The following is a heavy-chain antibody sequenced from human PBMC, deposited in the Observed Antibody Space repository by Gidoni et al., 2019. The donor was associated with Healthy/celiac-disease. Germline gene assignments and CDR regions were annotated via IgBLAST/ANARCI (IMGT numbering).Heavy chain of an antibody. Sequence: QVQLVESGGGVVQPGRSLRLSCAASGFTFSSYAMHWVRQAPGKGLEWVAVISYDGSNKYYVDSVKGRFTISRDNSKNTLYLQMNSLRAEDTAVYYCARVSAKGGNPWGPLDYWGQGTLVTVSS. CDR2: ISYDGSNK. V-gene: IGHV3-30*04. J-gene: IGHJ4*02. CDR3: ARVSAKGGNPWGPLDY. CDR1: GFTFSSYA. D-gene: IGHD7-27*01.